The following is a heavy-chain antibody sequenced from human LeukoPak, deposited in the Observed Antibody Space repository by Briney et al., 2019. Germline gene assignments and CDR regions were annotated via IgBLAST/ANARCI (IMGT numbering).Heavy chain of an antibody. CDR2: IYYSGST. V-gene: IGHV4-39*07. CDR1: GGSISSSSYY. Sequence: SETLSLTCTVSGGSISSSSYYWGWIRQPPGKGLEWIGSIYYSGSTYYNPSLKSRVTISVDTSKNQFSLKLSSVTAADTAVYYCARVGRRDSSGYYPNPFDYWGQGTLVTVSS. J-gene: IGHJ4*02. CDR3: ARVGRRDSSGYYPNPFDY. D-gene: IGHD3-22*01.